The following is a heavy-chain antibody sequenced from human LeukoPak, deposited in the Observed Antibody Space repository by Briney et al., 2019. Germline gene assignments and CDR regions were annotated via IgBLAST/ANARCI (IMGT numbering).Heavy chain of an antibody. J-gene: IGHJ6*03. D-gene: IGHD6-13*01. Sequence: GGSLRLSCAASGITVSSNYMSWVRQAPGKGLEWVSYISSSSFKIGYADSVKGRFTISRDNSKNSLYLQMDSLRVEDTAVYYCVRDPSYGSSWYYYMDVWGKGTTVTVSS. CDR2: ISSSSFKI. CDR3: VRDPSYGSSWYYYMDV. CDR1: GITVSSNY. V-gene: IGHV3-48*04.